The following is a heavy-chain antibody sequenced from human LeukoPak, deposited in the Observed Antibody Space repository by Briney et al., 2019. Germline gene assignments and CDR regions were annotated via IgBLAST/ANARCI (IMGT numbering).Heavy chain of an antibody. D-gene: IGHD2-2*02. V-gene: IGHV3-33*01. CDR2: IWYDGSNK. CDR3: ARAGCSSTSCYRGYYYYYYMDV. J-gene: IGHJ6*03. CDR1: GFTFSSYG. Sequence: PGRSLRLSCAASGFTFSSYGMHWVRQAPGKGLEWVAVIWYDGSNKYYADSVKGRFTISRDNSKNTLYLQMNSLRAEDTAAYYCARAGCSSTSCYRGYYYYYYMDVWGKGTTVTVSS.